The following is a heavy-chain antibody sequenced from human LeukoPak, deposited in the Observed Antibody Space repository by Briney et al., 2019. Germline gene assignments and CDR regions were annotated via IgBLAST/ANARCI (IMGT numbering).Heavy chain of an antibody. CDR1: GFTFSTCT. Sequence: GGSLRLSCAASGFTFSTCTMNWVRQAPGKGLEWVLSISSSSYIYYADSVKGRFTISRDNAKNSLYLQMNSLRAEDTAVYYCARNTPDIFLEGWGRGTLVTVSS. D-gene: IGHD3-9*01. CDR3: ARNTPDIFLEG. V-gene: IGHV3-21*01. CDR2: ISSSSYI. J-gene: IGHJ4*02.